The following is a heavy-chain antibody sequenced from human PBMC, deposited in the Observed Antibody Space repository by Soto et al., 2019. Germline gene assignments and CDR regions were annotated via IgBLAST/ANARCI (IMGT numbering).Heavy chain of an antibody. CDR1: GYTFTSYG. Sequence: QVQLVQSGAEVKKPGASVKVSCKASGYTFTSYGISWVRQAPGQGLEWMGWISAYNGNTNYAQKLQGRVTMTTDPSTSTADMELRSLRSDDTAVYYCAGDREQWLVRDYYYGMDVWGQGTTVTVSS. CDR2: ISAYNGNT. J-gene: IGHJ6*02. D-gene: IGHD6-19*01. CDR3: AGDREQWLVRDYYYGMDV. V-gene: IGHV1-18*04.